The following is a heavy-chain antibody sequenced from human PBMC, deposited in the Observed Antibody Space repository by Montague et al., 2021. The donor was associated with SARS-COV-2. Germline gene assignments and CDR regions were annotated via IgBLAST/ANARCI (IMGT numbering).Heavy chain of an antibody. CDR1: GGSISSSSYY. CDR3: ARRSYGILTGYSIPNWFDP. J-gene: IGHJ5*02. V-gene: IGHV4-39*01. Sequence: SETLSLTCTVSGGSISSSSYYWDWIRQPPGKGLEWIGSIYYSGSTYYNPSLKSRVTISVDTSKNQFSLKLSSVTAADTAVYYCARRSYGILTGYSIPNWFDPWGQGTLVTVSS. D-gene: IGHD3-9*01. CDR2: IYYSGST.